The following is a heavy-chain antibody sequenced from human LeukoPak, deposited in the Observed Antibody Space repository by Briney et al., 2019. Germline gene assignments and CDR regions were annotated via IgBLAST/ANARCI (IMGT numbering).Heavy chain of an antibody. J-gene: IGHJ6*02. CDR3: ARDHYYYGMDV. CDR1: GFTFSSCA. V-gene: IGHV3-64*01. Sequence: GGSLRLSCAASGFTFSSCAMHWVRQAPGKGLEYVSAISSNGGSTYYANSVKGRFTTSRDNSKNTLYLQMGSLRAEDMAVYYCARDHYYYGMDVWGQGTTVTVSS. CDR2: ISSNGGST.